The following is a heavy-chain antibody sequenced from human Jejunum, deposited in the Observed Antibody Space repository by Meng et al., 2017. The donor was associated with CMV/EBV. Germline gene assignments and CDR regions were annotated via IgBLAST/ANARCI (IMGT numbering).Heavy chain of an antibody. Sequence: SEFSFSSHNMNWVRQAPGKGLEWVASISATGTYIYYADPVKGRFTISRDNAKNSLYLQMNSLRVDDTAVYYCANQMPWNYYYGMDLWGQGTTVTVS. D-gene: IGHD2-2*01. CDR1: EFSFSSHN. V-gene: IGHV3-21*01. J-gene: IGHJ6*02. CDR3: ANQMPWNYYYGMDL. CDR2: ISATGTYI.